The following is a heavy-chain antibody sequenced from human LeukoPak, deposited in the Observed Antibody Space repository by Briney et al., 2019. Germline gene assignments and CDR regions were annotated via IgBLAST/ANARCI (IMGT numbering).Heavy chain of an antibody. Sequence: GESLKISCKGSGYSFTSYWIGWVRQMPGKGLEWMGIIYPGDSDTRYSPSFQGQVTISADKSISTAYLQWSSLKASDTAMYYSARLDHYGDYGFTKNHAFDIWGQGTMVTVSS. D-gene: IGHD4-17*01. CDR3: ARLDHYGDYGFTKNHAFDI. CDR2: IYPGDSDT. J-gene: IGHJ3*02. V-gene: IGHV5-51*01. CDR1: GYSFTSYW.